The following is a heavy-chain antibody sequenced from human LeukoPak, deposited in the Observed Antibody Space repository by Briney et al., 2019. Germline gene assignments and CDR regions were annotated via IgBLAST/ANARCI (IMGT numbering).Heavy chain of an antibody. D-gene: IGHD4-17*01. Sequence: ASLKDSCKASGYTFTSYGISWVRQAPGQGLEWMGWISAYNGNTNYAQKLQGRVTMTTDTSTSTAYMELRSPRSDDTAVYYCARESSGDYADYWGQGTLVTVSS. CDR1: GYTFTSYG. CDR3: ARESSGDYADY. V-gene: IGHV1-18*01. J-gene: IGHJ4*02. CDR2: ISAYNGNT.